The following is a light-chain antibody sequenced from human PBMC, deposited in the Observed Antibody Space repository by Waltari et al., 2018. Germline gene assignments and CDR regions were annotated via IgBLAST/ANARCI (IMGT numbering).Light chain of an antibody. V-gene: IGKV4-1*01. CDR1: RTLFYRPNNKDY. CDR2: WAS. Sequence: DIVMTQSPDSLPVSLGERATISCKSSRTLFYRPNNKDYLAWFQQKPGQPPKLLIYWASTREYGVPERFSGSGSGTDFTLTITSLQAEDVAVYFCQQYYLVPYTFGQGTKLEIK. J-gene: IGKJ2*01. CDR3: QQYYLVPYT.